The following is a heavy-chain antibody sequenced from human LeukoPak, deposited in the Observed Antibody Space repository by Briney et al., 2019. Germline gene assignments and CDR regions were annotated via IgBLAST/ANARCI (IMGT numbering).Heavy chain of an antibody. D-gene: IGHD2-15*01. Sequence: WASVKVSCKASGGTFSSYAISWVRQAPGQGLEWMGGIVPIFGTANYAQKFQGRVTITTDESTSTAYMELSSLRSEDTAVYYCARAGQLAAAQFYWYFDLWGRGTLVTVSS. CDR1: GGTFSSYA. CDR3: ARAGQLAAAQFYWYFDL. J-gene: IGHJ2*01. V-gene: IGHV1-69*05. CDR2: IVPIFGTA.